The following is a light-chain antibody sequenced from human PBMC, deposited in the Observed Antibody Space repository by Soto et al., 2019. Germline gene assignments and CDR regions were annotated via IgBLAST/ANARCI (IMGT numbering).Light chain of an antibody. Sequence: SYELTQPPSVSVAPGQTAKITCAGDNIDTKSMHWYQQRPGQAPVLVVHDDTDRAAGIPERFSGSKSGGKATLTISRVEAGEEAHYFCHVWDIITYHVVIGGGTQLNVL. CDR3: HVWDIITYHVV. V-gene: IGLV3-21*02. CDR2: DDT. J-gene: IGLJ2*01. CDR1: NIDTKS.